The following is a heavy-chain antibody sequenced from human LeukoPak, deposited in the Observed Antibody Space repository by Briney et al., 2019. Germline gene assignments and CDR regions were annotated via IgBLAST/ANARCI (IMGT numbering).Heavy chain of an antibody. D-gene: IGHD6-13*01. J-gene: IGHJ4*02. CDR2: IYYSGST. CDR3: ARGGIGTAGPVGY. Sequence: KPSETLSLTCSVSGVSISRYYWSWIRQPPGKRLEWIGYIYYSGSTNYNPSLKGRVIISVDTTKNQFSLKLSSVTAADTAVYYCARGGIGTAGPVGYWGQGTLVTVSS. CDR1: GVSISRYY. V-gene: IGHV4-59*01.